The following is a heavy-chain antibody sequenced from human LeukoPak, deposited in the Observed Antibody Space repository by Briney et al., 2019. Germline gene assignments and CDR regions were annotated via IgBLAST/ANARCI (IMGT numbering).Heavy chain of an antibody. D-gene: IGHD6-19*01. CDR1: GFTFRSYS. CDR3: ARDRFSSGWHQPGFDY. CDR2: ISSSSSTI. Sequence: GGSLRLSCAASGFTFRSYSMNWVRQAPGKGLEWVSYISSSSSTIYYADSVKGRFTISRDNAKNSLYLQMNSLRAEDTAVYYCARDRFSSGWHQPGFDYWGQGTLVTVSS. V-gene: IGHV3-48*01. J-gene: IGHJ4*02.